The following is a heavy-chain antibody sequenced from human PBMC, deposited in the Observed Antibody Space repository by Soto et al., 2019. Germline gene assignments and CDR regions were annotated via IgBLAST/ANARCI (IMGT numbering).Heavy chain of an antibody. CDR1: GGTFSSYA. V-gene: IGHV1-69*12. Sequence: QVQLVQSGAEVKKPGSSVKVSCKASGGTFSSYAISWVRQAPGQGLEWMGGIIPIFGTANYAQKFQGRVTITADESTSTDYMERSSLRSEDTAVYYCARGALITMVRGVLNYGMDVWGQGTTVTVSS. D-gene: IGHD3-10*01. CDR3: ARGALITMVRGVLNYGMDV. J-gene: IGHJ6*02. CDR2: IIPIFGTA.